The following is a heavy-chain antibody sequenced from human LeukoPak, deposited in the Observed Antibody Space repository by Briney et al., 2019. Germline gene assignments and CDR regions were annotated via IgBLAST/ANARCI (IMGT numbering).Heavy chain of an antibody. D-gene: IGHD6-13*01. CDR3: ARVSSSWYFPFDY. V-gene: IGHV1-3*01. CDR1: GYTFTSYA. Sequence: ASVTVSCKASGYTFTSYAMHWVRQAPGQRLEWMGWINAGNGNTKYSQKFQGRVTIIRDTSASTAYMELSSLRSEDTAVYYCARVSSSWYFPFDYWGQGTLVTVSS. J-gene: IGHJ4*02. CDR2: INAGNGNT.